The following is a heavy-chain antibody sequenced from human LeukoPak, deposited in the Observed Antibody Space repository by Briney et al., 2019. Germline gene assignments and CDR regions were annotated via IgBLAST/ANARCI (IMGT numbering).Heavy chain of an antibody. CDR1: GFTFSDYY. D-gene: IGHD3-3*01. CDR3: VRGGTFGVVTHLDV. J-gene: IGHJ6*04. CDR2: LSNSGDIT. V-gene: IGHV3-11*04. Sequence: GGSLRLSCAASGFTFSDYYMHWIRQAPGKGLEWISSLSNSGDITYYVDSVKGRFSISRDNAKRSLYLQIRSLRAGDTAVYFCVRGGTFGVVTHLDVWGEGTTVTVSS.